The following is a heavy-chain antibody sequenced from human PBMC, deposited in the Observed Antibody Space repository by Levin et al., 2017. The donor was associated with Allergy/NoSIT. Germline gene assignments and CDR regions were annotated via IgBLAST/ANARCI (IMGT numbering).Heavy chain of an antibody. J-gene: IGHJ4*02. CDR3: ARGGTVLRYFDWFGYYFDY. CDR2: ISYDGSNK. CDR1: GFTFSSYA. V-gene: IGHV3-30-3*01. D-gene: IGHD3-9*01. Sequence: PGGSLRLSCAASGFTFSSYAMHWVRQAPGKGLEWVAVISYDGSNKYYADSVKGRFTISRDNSKNTLYLQMNSLRAEDTAVYYCARGGTVLRYFDWFGYYFDYWGQGTLVTVSS.